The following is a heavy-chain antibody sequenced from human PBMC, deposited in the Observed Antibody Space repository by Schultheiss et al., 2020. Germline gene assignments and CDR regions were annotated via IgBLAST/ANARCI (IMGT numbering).Heavy chain of an antibody. CDR2: ISPDGTNK. Sequence: GGSLRLSCAASGFTFSNYAMHWVRQSPGKGLEWLAVISPDGTNKYYADSVKGRFTISRDSSKNTRYLQMSSLRAEDTAVYYCAKDRDPYSYGPNTFDYWGQGTLVTVSS. CDR3: AKDRDPYSYGPNTFDY. D-gene: IGHD5-18*01. V-gene: IGHV3-30*14. J-gene: IGHJ4*02. CDR1: GFTFSNYA.